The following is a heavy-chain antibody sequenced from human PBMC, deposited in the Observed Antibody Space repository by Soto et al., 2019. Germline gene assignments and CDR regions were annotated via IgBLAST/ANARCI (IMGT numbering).Heavy chain of an antibody. Sequence: PGESLKISCKGSGYSFTSYLMSWVRQMPGKGLEWMGRIDPSDSSTNYSPSFQGHVTISADKSISTAYLQWSSLKASDTAMYYCARRIGVVPAAIGENWFDPWGQGTLVTVSS. D-gene: IGHD2-2*01. J-gene: IGHJ5*02. CDR3: ARRIGVVPAAIGENWFDP. CDR2: IDPSDSST. CDR1: GYSFTSYL. V-gene: IGHV5-10-1*01.